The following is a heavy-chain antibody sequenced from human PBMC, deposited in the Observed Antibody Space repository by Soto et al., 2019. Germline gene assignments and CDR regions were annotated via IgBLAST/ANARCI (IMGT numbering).Heavy chain of an antibody. CDR3: ATGGPEYSSSSSTYYYGMDV. V-gene: IGHV1-24*01. CDR1: GYTLTELS. D-gene: IGHD6-6*01. Sequence: ASVKVSCKVSGYTLTELSMHWVRQAPGKGLEWMGGFDPEDGETIYAQKFQGRVTMTEDTSTDTAYMELSSLRSEDTAVYYCATGGPEYSSSSSTYYYGMDVWGQGTTVTVSS. J-gene: IGHJ6*02. CDR2: FDPEDGET.